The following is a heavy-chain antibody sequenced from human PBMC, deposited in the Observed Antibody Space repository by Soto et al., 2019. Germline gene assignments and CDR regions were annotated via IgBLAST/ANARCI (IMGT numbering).Heavy chain of an antibody. V-gene: IGHV3-21*01. CDR3: ASAVLLGFDY. D-gene: IGHD1-1*01. J-gene: IGHJ4*02. Sequence: VGSLRLSCAASGFTFSSYSMNWVRQAPGKGLEWVSSISSSSSYIYYADSVKGRFTISRDNAKNSLYLQMNSLRAEDTAVYYCASAVLLGFDYWGQGTLVTVSS. CDR1: GFTFSSYS. CDR2: ISSSSSYI.